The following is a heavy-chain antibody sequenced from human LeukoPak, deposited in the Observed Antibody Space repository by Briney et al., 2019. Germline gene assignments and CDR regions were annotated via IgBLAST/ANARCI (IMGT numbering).Heavy chain of an antibody. CDR2: IYYSGST. CDR3: ARAVAGTTVDY. CDR1: GGSISSYY. D-gene: IGHD6-19*01. V-gene: IGHV4-59*01. Sequence: SETLSLTCTVSGGSISSYYWSWIRQPPGKGLEWIGYIYYSGSTNYNPSLKSRVTISVDTSKNQFSLKLSSVTAADTAVYYCARAVAGTTVDYWGQGTLVTVSS. J-gene: IGHJ4*02.